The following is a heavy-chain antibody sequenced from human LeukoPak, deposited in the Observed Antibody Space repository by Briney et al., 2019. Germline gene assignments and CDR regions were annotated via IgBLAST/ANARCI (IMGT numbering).Heavy chain of an antibody. D-gene: IGHD4-17*01. J-gene: IGHJ6*03. CDR2: ISAYNGNT. CDR1: GYTFTSYG. CDR3: ARGDYEYYYYYYMDV. Sequence: VASVKVSCKASGYTFTSYGISWVRQAPGQGLEWMGWISAYNGNTNYAQKLQGRVTMTTDTSTSTAYMELRSLRSDDTAVYYCARGDYEYYYYYYMDVWGKGTTVTVSS. V-gene: IGHV1-18*01.